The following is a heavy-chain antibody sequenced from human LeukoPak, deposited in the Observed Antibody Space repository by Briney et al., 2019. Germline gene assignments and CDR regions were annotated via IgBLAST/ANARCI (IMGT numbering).Heavy chain of an antibody. D-gene: IGHD3-10*01. CDR3: ARGGNRFGGSYFYY. J-gene: IGHJ4*02. CDR2: MRHSGST. CDR1: ADSISSGGHY. V-gene: IGHV4-31*03. Sequence: SETLSLTCTVSADSISSGGHYWSWIRQHPGKGLESIGFMRHSGSTSHNPSLKGRVAISVDASKNQFSLRLSSVTAADTAVYYCARGGNRFGGSYFYYWGQGSLVTVSS.